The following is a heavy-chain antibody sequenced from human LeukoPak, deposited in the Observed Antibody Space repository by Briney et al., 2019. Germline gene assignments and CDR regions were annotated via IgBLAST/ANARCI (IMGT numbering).Heavy chain of an antibody. CDR3: ASGATYYYESSGYLCDY. CDR1: GYTFTSYG. Sequence: GASVKVSCKASGYTFTSYGISWVRQAPGQGLEWMGWISAYNGNTNYAQKLQGRVTMTTDTSTSTAYMELRSLRSDDTAVYYCASGATYYYESSGYLCDYWGQGTLVTVSS. CDR2: ISAYNGNT. D-gene: IGHD3-22*01. J-gene: IGHJ4*02. V-gene: IGHV1-18*01.